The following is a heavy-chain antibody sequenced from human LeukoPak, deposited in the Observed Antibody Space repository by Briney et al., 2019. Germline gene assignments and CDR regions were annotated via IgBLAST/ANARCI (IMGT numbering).Heavy chain of an antibody. D-gene: IGHD1-26*01. J-gene: IGHJ4*02. CDR1: GFTFSSYG. CDR2: IRYDGSNK. V-gene: IGHV3-30*02. CDR3: AKGESPSIVGAIGY. Sequence: GGSLRLSCAASGFTFSSYGMHWVRQAPGKGLEWVAFIRYDGSNKYYADSVKGRFTISRDNSKNTLYLQMNSLRAEDTAVYYCAKGESPSIVGAIGYWGQGTLVTVSS.